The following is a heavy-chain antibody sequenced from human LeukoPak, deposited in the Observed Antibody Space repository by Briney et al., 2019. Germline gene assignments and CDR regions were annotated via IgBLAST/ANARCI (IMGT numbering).Heavy chain of an antibody. CDR3: AKDLGGYDYYMDV. Sequence: GGSLRLSCAASGFTLSSYGMHWVRQAPGKGLEWVAVISYDGSNKYYADSVKGRFTISRDNSKNTLYLQMNSLRAEDTAVYYCAKDLGGYDYYMDVWGKGTTVTVSS. D-gene: IGHD3-16*01. CDR2: ISYDGSNK. CDR1: GFTLSSYG. V-gene: IGHV3-30*18. J-gene: IGHJ6*03.